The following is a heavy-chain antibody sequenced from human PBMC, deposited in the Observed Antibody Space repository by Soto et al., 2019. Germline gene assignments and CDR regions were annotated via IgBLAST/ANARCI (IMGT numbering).Heavy chain of an antibody. V-gene: IGHV1-3*01. D-gene: IGHD4-4*01. CDR1: GYTFTSYA. CDR3: ARDRFSSGPVTPVKSNSRKNWFDP. J-gene: IGHJ5*02. Sequence: GASVKVSCKASGYTFTSYAMHWVRQAPGQRLEWMGWINAGNGNTKYSQKFQGRVTITRDTSASTAYMELSSLRSEDTAVYYCARDRFSSGPVTPVKSNSRKNWFDPWGQGTLVTVSS. CDR2: INAGNGNT.